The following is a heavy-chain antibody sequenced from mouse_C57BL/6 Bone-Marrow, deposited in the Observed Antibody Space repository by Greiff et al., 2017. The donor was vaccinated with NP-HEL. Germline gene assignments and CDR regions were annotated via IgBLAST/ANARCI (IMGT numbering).Heavy chain of an antibody. CDR2: SRNKANDYTT. CDR3: ARVSIYYYGSSSYWYFDV. Sequence: EVNVVESGGGLVQSGRSLRLSCATSGFTFSDFYMEWVRQAPGKGLEWIAASRNKANDYTTEYSASVKGRFIVSRDTSQSILYLQMNALRAEDTAIYYCARVSIYYYGSSSYWYFDVWGTGTTVTVSS. V-gene: IGHV7-1*01. CDR1: GFTFSDFY. D-gene: IGHD1-1*01. J-gene: IGHJ1*03.